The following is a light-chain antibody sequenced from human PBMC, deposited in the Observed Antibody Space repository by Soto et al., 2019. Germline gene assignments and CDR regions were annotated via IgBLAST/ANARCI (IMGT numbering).Light chain of an antibody. J-gene: IGKJ5*01. V-gene: IGKV3-20*01. Sequence: EIVLTQSPGTLSLSPGERATLSCRASQRVSSSYLAWYQQKPGQAPRLLIYGASSRATGIPDRFSGSGSGTEFTLTISRLEPEDFAVYYCQQYGSLPITFGQGTRLEIK. CDR3: QQYGSLPIT. CDR2: GAS. CDR1: QRVSSSY.